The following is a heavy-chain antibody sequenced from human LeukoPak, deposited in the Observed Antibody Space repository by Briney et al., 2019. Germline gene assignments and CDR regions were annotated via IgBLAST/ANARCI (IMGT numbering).Heavy chain of an antibody. D-gene: IGHD5-18*01. CDR3: ARRAPYSYEWSTLDY. CDR1: VGSISSYY. J-gene: IGHJ4*02. CDR2: IYYSVST. V-gene: IGHV4-59*01. Sequence: PSETLSLTCTVSVGSISSYYWSWIRHPPGKGLECIGYIYYSVSTNYNPSLKSRVTISVETSKTQFSLKLSSVTAADTAVYYCARRAPYSYEWSTLDYWGQGTLVTVSS.